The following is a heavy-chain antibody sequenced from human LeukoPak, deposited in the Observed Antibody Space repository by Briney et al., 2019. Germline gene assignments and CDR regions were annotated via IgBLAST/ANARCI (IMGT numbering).Heavy chain of an antibody. V-gene: IGHV4-59*02. Sequence: SETLSLTCTVSGGSVNGYYWNWIRQPPGKGLEWIGFIHYSGLTVYSPSLQSRVTMSVDTSRNQFSLDLSSVTAADAALYYCARDPPEDEWNSLDSWGQGILVTVSS. D-gene: IGHD1-7*01. J-gene: IGHJ4*02. CDR1: GGSVNGYY. CDR2: IHYSGLT. CDR3: ARDPPEDEWNSLDS.